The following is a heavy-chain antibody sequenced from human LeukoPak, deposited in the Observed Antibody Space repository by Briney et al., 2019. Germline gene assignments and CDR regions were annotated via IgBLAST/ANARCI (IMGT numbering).Heavy chain of an antibody. J-gene: IGHJ4*02. CDR3: ARDGGQENGRRNTSRPSRGSPYFDY. CDR1: GYTFISYY. D-gene: IGHD2-2*01. Sequence: ASVKVSCKASGYTFISYYMHWVRQAPGQGLEWMGIINPSGGSTSYAQKFQGRVTMTRDTSTSTVYMELSSLRSEDTVVYYCARDGGQENGRRNTSRPSRGSPYFDYWGQGTLVTVSS. V-gene: IGHV1-46*01. CDR2: INPSGGST.